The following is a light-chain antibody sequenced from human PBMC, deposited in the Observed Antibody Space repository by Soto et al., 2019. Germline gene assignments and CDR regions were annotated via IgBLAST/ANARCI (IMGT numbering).Light chain of an antibody. CDR1: SSDVGSYNR. CDR2: EVS. CDR3: SSYTSSSTSV. Sequence: QSALTQPPSVSGSPGRSVTISCTGTSSDVGSYNRVSWYQQPPGTAPKLMIYEVSNRPSGVPDRFSGSKSGNTASLTISGLQAEDEADYYCSSYTSSSTSVFGGGTKLTVL. V-gene: IGLV2-18*02. J-gene: IGLJ2*01.